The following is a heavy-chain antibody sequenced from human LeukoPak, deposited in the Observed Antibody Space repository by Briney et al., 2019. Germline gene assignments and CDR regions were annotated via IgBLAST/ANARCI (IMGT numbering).Heavy chain of an antibody. J-gene: IGHJ4*02. Sequence: PGGSLGLSCAASGFPFSIHSMSWVRQAPGKGLEWVSSIDSSSSHIYYADSMKGRFTISRDNAKNSLYLQMNSLRAEDTAVYYCARVGEYSSSPAYYFDYWGQGTLVTVSS. V-gene: IGHV3-21*04. CDR2: IDSSSSHI. CDR1: GFPFSIHS. CDR3: ARVGEYSSSPAYYFDY. D-gene: IGHD6-13*01.